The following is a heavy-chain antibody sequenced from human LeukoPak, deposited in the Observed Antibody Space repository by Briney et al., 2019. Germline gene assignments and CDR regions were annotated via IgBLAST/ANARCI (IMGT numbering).Heavy chain of an antibody. J-gene: IGHJ4*02. Sequence: SVKVSCKASGGTFSSYAISWVRQAPGQGLEWMGGIIPIFGTANYAQKFQGRVTITADESTSTAYMELSSLRSEDTTVYYCARGYYYDSSGYYYYETYFDYWGQGTLVTVSS. V-gene: IGHV1-69*01. D-gene: IGHD3-22*01. CDR1: GGTFSSYA. CDR2: IIPIFGTA. CDR3: ARGYYYDSSGYYYYETYFDY.